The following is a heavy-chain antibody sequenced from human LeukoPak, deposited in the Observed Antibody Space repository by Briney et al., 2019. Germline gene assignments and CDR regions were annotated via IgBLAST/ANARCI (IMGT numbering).Heavy chain of an antibody. CDR1: GYTFTSYY. V-gene: IGHV1-46*01. D-gene: IGHD6-13*01. CDR2: INPSGGST. J-gene: IGHJ5*02. CDR3: ARVAAAVWFDP. Sequence: GASVKVSCKASGYTFTSYYMHWVRQAPGQGFEWMGIINPSGGSTSYAQRFQGRVTMTRDTSTSTVYMELSSLRSEDTAVYYCARVAAAVWFDPWGQGTLVTVSS.